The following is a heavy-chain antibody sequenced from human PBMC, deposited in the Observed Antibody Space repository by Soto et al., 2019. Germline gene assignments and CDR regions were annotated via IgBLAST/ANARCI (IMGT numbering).Heavy chain of an antibody. D-gene: IGHD3-9*01. CDR3: ARGFDILTFGFCLDY. V-gene: IGHV4-39*01. CDR2: MYFSGFYSGST. CDR1: GGSMGSSSYY. Sequence: SETLSLTCTVSGGSMGSSSYYWGWIRQPPGKGLEWIANMYFSGFYSGSTSYNPSLKSRVTISVDTSKNQFSLQVSSVTAADTAVYYCARGFDILTFGFCLDYWGQGTLVTVSS. J-gene: IGHJ4*02.